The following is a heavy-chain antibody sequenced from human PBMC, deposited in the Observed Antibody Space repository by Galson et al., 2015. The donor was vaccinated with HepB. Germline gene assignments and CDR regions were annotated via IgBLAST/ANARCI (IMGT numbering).Heavy chain of an antibody. CDR1: GFTFSSYG. D-gene: IGHD6-19*01. Sequence: LSCAASGFTFSSYGMHWVRQAPGKGLEWVAVIWYDGSNKYYADSVKGRFTISRDNSKNTLYLQMNSLRAEDTAVYYCAVASDSSGLAYWGQGTLVTVSS. J-gene: IGHJ4*02. CDR3: AVASDSSGLAY. CDR2: IWYDGSNK. V-gene: IGHV3-33*01.